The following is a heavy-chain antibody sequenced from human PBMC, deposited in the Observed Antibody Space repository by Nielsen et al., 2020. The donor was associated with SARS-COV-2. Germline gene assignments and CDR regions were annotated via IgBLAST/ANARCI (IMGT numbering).Heavy chain of an antibody. CDR1: GYSFTSYW. CDR3: ARQSGSYFTWHFDL. J-gene: IGHJ2*01. CDR2: IYPSDSDT. Sequence: GGSLRLSCKGSGYSFTSYWIGWVRQMPGKGLEWMGIIYPSDSDTRYSPSFQGQVTISVDKSISTAYLQWSSLKASDTAMYYCARQSGSYFTWHFDLWGRGTLVTVSS. D-gene: IGHD1-26*01. V-gene: IGHV5-51*01.